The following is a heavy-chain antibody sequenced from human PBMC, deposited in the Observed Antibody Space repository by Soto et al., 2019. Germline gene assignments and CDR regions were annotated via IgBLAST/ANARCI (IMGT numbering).Heavy chain of an antibody. CDR1: GFNLSTYG. CDR2: IAYDGVNK. CDR3: AKGLVGYFFGVQDDFFGMDV. D-gene: IGHD3-3*01. Sequence: QVQVVESGGGLVQPGRSLRLSCGASGFNLSTYGMHWVRQVPGKGLEWVAVIAYDGVNKYSAGSVRGRFTISRDNSKITLYLQINSLRAEETVRYYFAKGLVGYFFGVQDDFFGMDVCRQGSKVTVA. J-gene: IGHJ6*02. V-gene: IGHV3-30*18.